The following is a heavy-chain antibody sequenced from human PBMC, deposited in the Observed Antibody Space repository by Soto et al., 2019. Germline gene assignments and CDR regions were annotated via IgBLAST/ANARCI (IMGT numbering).Heavy chain of an antibody. CDR2: IYYSGST. J-gene: IGHJ5*02. CDR3: ARDGSGSYYTDWFDP. CDR1: GGSISSSSYY. Sequence: QLQLQESGPGLVKPSETLSLTCTVSGGSISSSSYYWGWIRQPPGKGLEWIGSIYYSGSTYYNPSLKSRVTISVDTSKNQFSLKLSSVTAADTAVYYCARDGSGSYYTDWFDPWGQGTLVTVSS. D-gene: IGHD3-10*01. V-gene: IGHV4-39*02.